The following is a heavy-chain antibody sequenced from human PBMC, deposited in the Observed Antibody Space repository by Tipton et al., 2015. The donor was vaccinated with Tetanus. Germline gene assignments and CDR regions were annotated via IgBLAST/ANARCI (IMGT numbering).Heavy chain of an antibody. CDR3: ASGSALDY. Sequence: SLRLSCEVSGFIFSSYSMNWVRQAPGKGPEWVSSISSTSSYIYCADSLKGRFTISRDNAKNSLYLQMDSLRAEDTAVYYCASGSALDYWGQGVLVTVSS. V-gene: IGHV3-21*01. D-gene: IGHD6-25*01. J-gene: IGHJ4*02. CDR1: GFIFSSYS. CDR2: ISSTSSYI.